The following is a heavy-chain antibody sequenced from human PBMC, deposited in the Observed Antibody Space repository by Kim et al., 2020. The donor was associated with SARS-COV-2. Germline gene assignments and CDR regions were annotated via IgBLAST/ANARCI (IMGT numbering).Heavy chain of an antibody. CDR1: GGSISSGGYS. Sequence: SETLSLTCAVSGGSISSGGYSWSWIRQPPGKGLEWIGYIYHSGSTYYNPSLKSRVTISVDRSKNQFSLKLSSVTAADTAVYYCARVRSKGDFWSGYYFDYWGQGTLVTVSS. J-gene: IGHJ4*02. D-gene: IGHD3-3*01. CDR2: IYHSGST. CDR3: ARVRSKGDFWSGYYFDY. V-gene: IGHV4-30-2*01.